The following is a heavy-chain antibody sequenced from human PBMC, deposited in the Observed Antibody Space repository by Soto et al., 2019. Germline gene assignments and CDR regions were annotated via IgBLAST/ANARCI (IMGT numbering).Heavy chain of an antibody. CDR3: AGSSSSWTSFDY. V-gene: IGHV4-39*01. CDR2: IYYSGST. J-gene: IGHJ4*02. D-gene: IGHD6-13*01. Sequence: SETMSLTCTVSGGSISSSSYYWGWIHQPPGKGLEWIGSIYYSGSTYYNPSLKSRVTISVDTSKNQFSLKLSSVTAADTAVYYCAGSSSSWTSFDYWGQGTLVTVSS. CDR1: GGSISSSSYY.